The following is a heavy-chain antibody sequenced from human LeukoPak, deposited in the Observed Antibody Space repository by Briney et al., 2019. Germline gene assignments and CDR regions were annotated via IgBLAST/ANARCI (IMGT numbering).Heavy chain of an antibody. J-gene: IGHJ6*03. CDR2: IPGVGAT. Sequence: PWGSLRPSFPASGFTFSSSAMSWVPQAPGKGREGVSSIPGVGATYYAGSVRARFTISRDNSKNTLSLQINSLTDEDTALYYCAKNYYMDVWGKGTTVTISS. V-gene: IGHV3-23*01. CDR1: GFTFSSSA. CDR3: AKNYYMDV.